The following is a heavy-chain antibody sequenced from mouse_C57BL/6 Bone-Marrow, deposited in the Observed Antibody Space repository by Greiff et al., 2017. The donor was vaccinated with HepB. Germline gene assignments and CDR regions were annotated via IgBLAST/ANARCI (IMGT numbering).Heavy chain of an antibody. CDR3: TAYDYHYYAMDY. CDR1: GFTFSNYW. V-gene: IGHV6-3*01. Sequence: EVKVEESGGGLVQPGGSMKLSCVASGFTFSNYWMNWVRQSPEKGLEWVAQIRLKSDNYATHYAESVKGRFTISRDDSKSSVYLQMNNLRAEDTGIYYCTAYDYHYYAMDYWGQGTSVTVSS. D-gene: IGHD2-4*01. J-gene: IGHJ4*01. CDR2: IRLKSDNYAT.